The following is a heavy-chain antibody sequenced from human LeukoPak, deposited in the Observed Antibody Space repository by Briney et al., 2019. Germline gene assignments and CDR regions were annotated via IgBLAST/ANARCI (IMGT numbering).Heavy chain of an antibody. CDR3: ARDLGIVGAPDAFDI. D-gene: IGHD1-26*01. CDR1: GDSMTSSSYE. Sequence: SETLSLTCKVSGDSMTSSSYEWAWIRQTPGKGLEWIGTISYSGSTDYNPSLKSRVTISVDTSKDQFSLNLSSVTAADTAVYYCARDLGIVGAPDAFDIWGQGTMVTVSS. J-gene: IGHJ3*02. CDR2: ISYSGST. V-gene: IGHV4-39*07.